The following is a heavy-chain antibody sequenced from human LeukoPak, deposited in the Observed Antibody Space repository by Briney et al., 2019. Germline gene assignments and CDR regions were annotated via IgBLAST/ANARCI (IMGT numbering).Heavy chain of an antibody. D-gene: IGHD3-10*01. CDR3: ARLTMVRGVNYWFDP. V-gene: IGHV4-59*08. Sequence: SETLSLTCTVSGGSISSYYWSWIRQPPGKGLEWIGYIYYSGSTNYNPSLKSRVTISVDTSKNQFSLKLSSVTAADTAVYYCARLTMVRGVNYWFDPWGQGTLVTVSS. CDR2: IYYSGST. J-gene: IGHJ5*02. CDR1: GGSISSYY.